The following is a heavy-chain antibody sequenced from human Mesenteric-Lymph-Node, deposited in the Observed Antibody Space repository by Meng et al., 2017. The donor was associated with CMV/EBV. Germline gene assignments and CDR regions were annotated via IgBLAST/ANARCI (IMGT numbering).Heavy chain of an antibody. CDR1: GYTFTTYS. J-gene: IGHJ4*02. CDR3: ATKRYTGYELLY. CDR2: INTYTGNP. Sequence: SFKASGYTFTTYSMNWVRQAPGQGLEWMGWINTYTGNPAYAQDFTGRFVFSMDTSVNTAYMQINSPKAEDTAVYYCATKRYTGYELLYWGQGTLVTVSS. V-gene: IGHV7-4-1*02. D-gene: IGHD5-12*01.